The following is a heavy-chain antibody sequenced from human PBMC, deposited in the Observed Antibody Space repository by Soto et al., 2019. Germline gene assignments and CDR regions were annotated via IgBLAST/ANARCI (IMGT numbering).Heavy chain of an antibody. D-gene: IGHD6-19*01. V-gene: IGHV4-38-2*02. CDR3: ERNTSGRKFDY. Sequence: PSETLSLTCTVSSSPIDSRYYWGWIRQTPGKGLEWVASIYHSGSTHYNPSLKSRATISVDTSNNQFSLRLSSVTAADTAIYYCERNTSGRKFDYWGQGTQVTVSS. J-gene: IGHJ4*02. CDR1: SSPIDSRYY. CDR2: IYHSGST.